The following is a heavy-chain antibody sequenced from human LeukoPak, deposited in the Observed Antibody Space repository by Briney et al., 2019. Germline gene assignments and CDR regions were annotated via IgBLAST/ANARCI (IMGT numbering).Heavy chain of an antibody. CDR2: IYYSGST. J-gene: IGHJ4*02. Sequence: RPSETLSLTCTVSGGSISSSSYYWGWIRQPPGKGLEWIGSIYYSGSTYYNPSLKSRVTISVDTSKNQFSLKLSSVTAADTAVYYCARHKYQLLDYWGQGTLVTVSS. CDR1: GGSISSSSYY. D-gene: IGHD2-2*01. V-gene: IGHV4-39*01. CDR3: ARHKYQLLDY.